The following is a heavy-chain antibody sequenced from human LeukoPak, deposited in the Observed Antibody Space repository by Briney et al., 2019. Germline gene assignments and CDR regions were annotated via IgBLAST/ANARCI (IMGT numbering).Heavy chain of an antibody. CDR3: ARDGGYCSSTSCRINNWFDP. D-gene: IGHD2-2*01. Sequence: ASVKVSCKASGYTFTSYDINWVRQATGQGLEWMGWINPNSGGTNYAQKFQGRVTMTRDTSISTAYMELSRLRSDDTAVYYCARDGGYCSSTSCRINNWFDPWGQGTLVTVSS. V-gene: IGHV1-2*02. CDR1: GYTFTSYD. CDR2: INPNSGGT. J-gene: IGHJ5*02.